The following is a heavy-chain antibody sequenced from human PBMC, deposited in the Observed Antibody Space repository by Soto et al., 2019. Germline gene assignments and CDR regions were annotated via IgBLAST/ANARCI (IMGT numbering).Heavy chain of an antibody. CDR2: ITPSGNP. CDR3: ARGRSFGDFAH. Sequence: QVQLQQWGAGLLKPSETLSLTCAVFGGSFGGYSWTWIRQPPGGGLEWIGEITPSGNPNYNPSLKSRVAIAVDKSRNQISLNLTSVTAADTSIYYCARGRSFGDFAHWGQGTMVIVSS. J-gene: IGHJ4*01. D-gene: IGHD4-17*01. CDR1: GGSFGGYS. V-gene: IGHV4-34*02.